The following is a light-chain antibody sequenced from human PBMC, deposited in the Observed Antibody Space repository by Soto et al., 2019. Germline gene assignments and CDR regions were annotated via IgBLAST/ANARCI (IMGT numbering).Light chain of an antibody. CDR1: PIISSN. J-gene: IGKJ2*01. Sequence: DIQMTQSPASLAASVGDRVTITCRASPIISSNLNWYQQKPGKAPKLLIYAASSWQSGVPSRFSGSGSGTDFTLTISSLQPEDFATYYCQQSYSTPYTFGQGTKLEIK. V-gene: IGKV1-39*01. CDR2: AAS. CDR3: QQSYSTPYT.